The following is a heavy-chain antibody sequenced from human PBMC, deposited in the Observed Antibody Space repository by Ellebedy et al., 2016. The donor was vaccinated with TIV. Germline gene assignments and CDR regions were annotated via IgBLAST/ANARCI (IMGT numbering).Heavy chain of an antibody. Sequence: MPSETLSLTCTVSGGSIGSDSWSWIRQPPGNGLEWLGSVFSTGSTICNPSLRRRVTISLDKSQKQVSLNLTSVTAADTAVYFCARSSISVLGVTDAFDIWGQGTLVTVSS. CDR3: ARSSISVLGVTDAFDI. D-gene: IGHD2/OR15-2a*01. CDR1: GGSIGSDS. CDR2: VFSTGST. V-gene: IGHV4-59*01. J-gene: IGHJ3*02.